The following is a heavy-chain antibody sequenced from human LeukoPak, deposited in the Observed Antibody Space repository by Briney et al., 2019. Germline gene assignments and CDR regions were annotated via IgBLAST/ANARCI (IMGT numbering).Heavy chain of an antibody. Sequence: GGSLRLSCAASGFTFSDYWMTWVRQAPGKGLEWVANIKEDGSEKYYVESVKGRFTISKDNAKNSLYLQMNSLRAEDTAMYYCAREYYYNSSGHGAIKYWGLGTLVTVSS. D-gene: IGHD3-22*01. J-gene: IGHJ4*02. CDR1: GFTFSDYW. V-gene: IGHV3-7*01. CDR2: IKEDGSEK. CDR3: AREYYYNSSGHGAIKY.